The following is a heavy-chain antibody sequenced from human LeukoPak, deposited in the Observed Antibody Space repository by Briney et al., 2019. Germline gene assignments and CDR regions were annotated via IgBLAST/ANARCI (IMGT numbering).Heavy chain of an antibody. D-gene: IGHD3-22*01. CDR2: ISGSGGST. Sequence: GGSLRLSCAASGFTFSSYAVSWVRQAPGKGLEWVSAISGSGGSTYYADSVKGRFTISRDNSKNTLYLQMNSLRAEDTAVYYCAKDPIYYDSSGRSNDYWGQGTLVTVSS. CDR1: GFTFSSYA. CDR3: AKDPIYYDSSGRSNDY. V-gene: IGHV3-23*01. J-gene: IGHJ4*02.